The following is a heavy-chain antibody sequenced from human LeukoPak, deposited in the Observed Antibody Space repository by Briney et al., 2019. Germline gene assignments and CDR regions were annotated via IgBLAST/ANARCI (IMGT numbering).Heavy chain of an antibody. CDR2: FNSDGTTT. Sequence: PGGSLRLSCAASGFTFSSYWMHWVRQTPEKGLVWVSHFNSDGTTTNYADSVKGRFTISRDNSKNTLYLQMNSLRDEDTAMYYCARDPRYCSGDSCYDFWGQGTLVTVSS. CDR1: GFTFSSYW. D-gene: IGHD2-15*01. J-gene: IGHJ4*02. V-gene: IGHV3-74*01. CDR3: ARDPRYCSGDSCYDF.